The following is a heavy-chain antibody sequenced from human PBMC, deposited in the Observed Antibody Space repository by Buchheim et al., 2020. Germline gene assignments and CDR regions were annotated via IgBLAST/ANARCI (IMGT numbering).Heavy chain of an antibody. CDR1: GGSISSSSYY. CDR3: ARHVGRYDFWSGYSINWFDP. D-gene: IGHD3-3*01. Sequence: QLQLQESGPGLVKPSETLSLTCTVSGGSISSSSYYWGWIRQPPGKGLEWIGSIYYSGSTYYNPSLKSRVTISVDTSKNQFSLKLSSVTAADTAAYYCARHVGRYDFWSGYSINWFDPWGQGTL. J-gene: IGHJ5*02. CDR2: IYYSGST. V-gene: IGHV4-39*01.